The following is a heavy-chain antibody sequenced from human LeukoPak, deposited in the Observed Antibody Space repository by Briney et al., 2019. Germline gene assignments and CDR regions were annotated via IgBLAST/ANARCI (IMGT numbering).Heavy chain of an antibody. J-gene: IGHJ6*03. V-gene: IGHV1-2*02. Sequence: GASVTVSCKASVYTFTGYYIHWVRQAPGQGLEYMGWINPNSGGTNYAQKFQGRVTMTRDTSISTAYMELSRLRSDDTAVYYCARDLYQWLPSTRPRDYYYYMDVWGEGTTVTVSS. D-gene: IGHD6-19*01. CDR2: INPNSGGT. CDR1: VYTFTGYY. CDR3: ARDLYQWLPSTRPRDYYYYMDV.